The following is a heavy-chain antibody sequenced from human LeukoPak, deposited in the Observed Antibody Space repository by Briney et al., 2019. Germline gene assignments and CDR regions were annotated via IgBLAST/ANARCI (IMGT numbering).Heavy chain of an antibody. D-gene: IGHD3-3*01. J-gene: IGHJ4*02. V-gene: IGHV3-21*01. CDR1: GFTFSSYS. CDR2: ISSSSSYI. CDR3: ARTVTIFGVVIKGYYFDY. Sequence: GGSLRLSCAASGFTFSSYSMNWVRQAPGKGLEWVSSISSSSSYIYYAGSVKGRFTISRDNAKNSLYLQMNSLRAEDTAVYYCARTVTIFGVVIKGYYFDYWGQGTLVTVSS.